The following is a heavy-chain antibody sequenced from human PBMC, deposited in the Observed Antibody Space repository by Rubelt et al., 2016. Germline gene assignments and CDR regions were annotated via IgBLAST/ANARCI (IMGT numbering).Heavy chain of an antibody. D-gene: IGHD5-24*01. J-gene: IGHJ3*01. CDR3: ARSDDPNDAFDV. CDR2: IWYDGSNK. V-gene: IGHV3-33*01. Sequence: AASGSTFRSYGMNWVRQAPGKGLEWVGVIWYDGSNKYYADSVKGRFTISRDNSKNMLFLQMNSLTAEVTAVYYWARSDDPNDAFDVWGQGTMVTVSS. CDR1: GSTFRSYG.